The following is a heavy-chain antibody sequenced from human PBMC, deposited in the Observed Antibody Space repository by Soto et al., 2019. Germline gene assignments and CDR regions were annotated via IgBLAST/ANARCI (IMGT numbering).Heavy chain of an antibody. V-gene: IGHV3-33*01. CDR3: ARDGGPNSSGWKYYYYYGMDV. CDR2: IWYDGSNK. Sequence: GGSLRLSCAASGFTFSSYGMHWVRQAPGKGLEWVAVIWYDGSNKYYADSVKGRFTISRDNSKNTLYLQMNSLRAEDTAVYYCARDGGPNSSGWKYYYYYGMDVWGQGTTVTVSS. CDR1: GFTFSSYG. J-gene: IGHJ6*02. D-gene: IGHD6-19*01.